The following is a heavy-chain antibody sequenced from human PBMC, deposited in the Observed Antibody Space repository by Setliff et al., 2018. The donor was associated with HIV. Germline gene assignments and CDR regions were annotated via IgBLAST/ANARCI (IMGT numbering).Heavy chain of an antibody. CDR1: GYTFTGYF. V-gene: IGHV1-2*02. CDR2: LNPNSGDT. Sequence: ASVKVSCKASGYTFTGYFIHWVRQAPGQGLEWMGWLNPNSGDTNYAQNLQDRVTMTWDTSISTAYMELSRLRSDDTALYYCARDPIRGYISEGYFDVWGRGTPVTVSS. CDR3: ARDPIRGYISEGYFDV. D-gene: IGHD5-18*01. J-gene: IGHJ2*01.